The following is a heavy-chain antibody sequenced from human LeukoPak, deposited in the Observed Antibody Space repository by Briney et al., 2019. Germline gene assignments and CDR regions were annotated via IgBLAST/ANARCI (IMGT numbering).Heavy chain of an antibody. V-gene: IGHV3-66*01. CDR1: GFAVSSNY. CDR3: AREAAADPYYFDY. CDR2: IYSGGST. Sequence: GGSLRLSCAASGFAVSSNYMTWVRQAPGKGLEWVSVIYSGGSTNYADSVKGRFTISRDNSKNTLYLQMNSLRVEDTAVYYCAREAAADPYYFDYWGQGTLVTVSS. D-gene: IGHD6-13*01. J-gene: IGHJ4*02.